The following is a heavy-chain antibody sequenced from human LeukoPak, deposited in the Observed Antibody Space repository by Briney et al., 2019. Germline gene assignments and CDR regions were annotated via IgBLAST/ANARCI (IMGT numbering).Heavy chain of an antibody. CDR3: ARVIVVVTAREGWFDP. CDR2: IYYSGST. V-gene: IGHV4-59*01. J-gene: IGHJ5*02. D-gene: IGHD2-21*02. CDR1: GGSISSYY. Sequence: SETLSLTCTVSGGSISSYYWSWIRQPPGKGLEWIGYIYYSGSTNYNPSLKSRVTISVDTSKNQFSLKLSSVTAADTAVYYCARVIVVVTAREGWFDPWGQGTLVTVSS.